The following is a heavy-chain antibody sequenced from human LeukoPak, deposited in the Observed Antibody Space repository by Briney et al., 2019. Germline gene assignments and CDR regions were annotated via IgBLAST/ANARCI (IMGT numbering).Heavy chain of an antibody. D-gene: IGHD1-7*01. V-gene: IGHV3-53*01. Sequence: PGGSLRLSCAASGFTVSSNYMSWVRQAPGEGLEWVSVIYSGCSTYYADSVKGRFTIARDNSKNTLYLQMNSLRAEDTAVYYCARDQLELRDYYYYMDVWGKGTTVTVSS. CDR1: GFTVSSNY. CDR3: ARDQLELRDYYYYMDV. CDR2: IYSGCST. J-gene: IGHJ6*03.